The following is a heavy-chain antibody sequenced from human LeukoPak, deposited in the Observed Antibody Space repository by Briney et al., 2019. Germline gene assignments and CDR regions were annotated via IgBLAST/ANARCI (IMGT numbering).Heavy chain of an antibody. CDR1: GASVSSSH. Sequence: SETLSLTCVVSGASVSSSHWNWIRQLPGKEREWIGCLSYTGKTDYNPSLTSRVTISLDTSKSQVSLKLRSVTAADTAVYYCSEGYFEPFDHWGQGTLVTVSS. V-gene: IGHV4-59*02. J-gene: IGHJ4*02. D-gene: IGHD2/OR15-2a*01. CDR2: LSYTGKT. CDR3: SEGYFEPFDH.